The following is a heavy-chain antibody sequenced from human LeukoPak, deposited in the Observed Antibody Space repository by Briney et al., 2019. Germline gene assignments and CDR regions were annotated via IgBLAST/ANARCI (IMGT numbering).Heavy chain of an antibody. V-gene: IGHV3-73*01. CDR2: IRSKTNNYAT. J-gene: IGHJ4*02. Sequence: GGSLKLSCAASGFNFSGSAMHWVRQASGKGLEWVGRIRSKTNNYATAYAASVKGRFTISRDDSKNTAYLQMNTLKTEDTAVYYCTNNYAGGVGYWGQGTLVTVSS. CDR3: TNNYAGGVGY. D-gene: IGHD3-16*01. CDR1: GFNFSGSA.